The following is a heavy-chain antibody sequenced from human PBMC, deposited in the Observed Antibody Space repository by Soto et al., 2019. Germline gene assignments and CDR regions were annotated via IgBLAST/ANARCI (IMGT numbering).Heavy chain of an antibody. D-gene: IGHD2-8*01. CDR3: ARTNGVYSNYYGMDV. Sequence: SETLSLTCAVSGGSISSSNWWSWVRQPPGKGLEWIGEIYHSGSTNYNPSLKSRVTISVDKSKNQFSLKLSSVTAADTAVYYCARTNGVYSNYYGMDVWGQGTTVTVSS. V-gene: IGHV4-4*02. CDR1: GGSISSSNW. J-gene: IGHJ6*02. CDR2: IYHSGST.